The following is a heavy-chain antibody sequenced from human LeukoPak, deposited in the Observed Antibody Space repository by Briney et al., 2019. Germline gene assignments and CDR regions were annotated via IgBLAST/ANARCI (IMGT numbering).Heavy chain of an antibody. J-gene: IGHJ4*02. Sequence: PSETLSLTCTVSGVSISSSNSYWGWIRQPPGKGLEWIGSIYYSGNTYYNASLKSQVSISIDTSKNQFSLRLTSVTAADTAVYYCARSDTAMVRFTDWGQGTLVTVSS. D-gene: IGHD5-18*01. CDR2: IYYSGNT. V-gene: IGHV4-39*01. CDR3: ARSDTAMVRFTD. CDR1: GVSISSSNSY.